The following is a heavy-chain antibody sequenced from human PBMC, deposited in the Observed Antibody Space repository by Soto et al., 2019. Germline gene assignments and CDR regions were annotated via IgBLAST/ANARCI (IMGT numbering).Heavy chain of an antibody. Sequence: GGSLRLSCAASGFTFSSNGMTWVRQAPGKGLEWVSFSSATGAGTYYADSVKGRFTISRDNSKNTLYLQMTSLRADDTAVYYCAKDRRAGGNYGFYSDFWGQGALVTVSS. J-gene: IGHJ4*02. V-gene: IGHV3-23*01. CDR1: GFTFSSNG. CDR3: AKDRRAGGNYGFYSDF. D-gene: IGHD1-7*01. CDR2: SSATGAGT.